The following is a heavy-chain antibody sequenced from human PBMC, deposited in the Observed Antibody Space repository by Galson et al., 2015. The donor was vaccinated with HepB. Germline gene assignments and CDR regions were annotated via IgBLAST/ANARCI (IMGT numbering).Heavy chain of an antibody. CDR3: ARGLVTPRPWTNNWFDP. J-gene: IGHJ5*02. V-gene: IGHV1-3*01. D-gene: IGHD3-16*02. CDR2: INAGNGDT. Sequence: SVKVSCKASRYTFTSYVIHWVRQAPGQSLEWMGWINAGNGDTRYSQKFQGRVTVTTDTSASTAHMELSSLRSEDTAVYYCARGLVTPRPWTNNWFDPWGQGTLVTVSS. CDR1: RYTFTSYV.